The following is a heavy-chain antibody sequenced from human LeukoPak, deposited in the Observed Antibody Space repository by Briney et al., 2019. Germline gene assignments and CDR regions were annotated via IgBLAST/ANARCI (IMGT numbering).Heavy chain of an antibody. V-gene: IGHV4-59*01. Sequence: SETLSLTCAVYGGSFSGYYWSWIRQHPGKGLEWIGYIYYSGSTNYNPSLKSRVTISVDTSKNQFSLKLSSVTAADTAVYYCARYYYDSSGYEKVEYFQHWGQGTLVTVSS. CDR3: ARYYYDSSGYEKVEYFQH. D-gene: IGHD3-22*01. CDR2: IYYSGST. J-gene: IGHJ1*01. CDR1: GGSFSGYY.